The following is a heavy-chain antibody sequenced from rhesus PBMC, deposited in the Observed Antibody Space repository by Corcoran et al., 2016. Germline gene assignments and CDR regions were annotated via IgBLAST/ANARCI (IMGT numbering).Heavy chain of an antibody. CDR1: GFSLSTSGMG. CDR3: ARPPLEYWSSTYCSSYFDY. D-gene: IGHD2-15*01. CDR2: IYWDDDK. Sequence: QVTLKESGPALVQPTQTLTLTCTFSGFSLSTSGMGVGWLRQPPGKALDWLASIYWDDDKYYSTSLKSRRTIAKYTSKNQVVLTMTNMDPVDTATYYWARPPLEYWSSTYCSSYFDYWGQGVLVTVAS. J-gene: IGHJ4*01. V-gene: IGHV2S1*01.